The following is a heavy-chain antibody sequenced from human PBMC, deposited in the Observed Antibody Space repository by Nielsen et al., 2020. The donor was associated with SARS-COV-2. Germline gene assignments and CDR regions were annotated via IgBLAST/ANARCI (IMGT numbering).Heavy chain of an antibody. V-gene: IGHV1-69*05. CDR1: GGTFSSYA. CDR3: AKKVGDY. Sequence: SVKVSCKASGGTFSSYAISWVRQAPGQGLEWMGGIIPIFGTASYAQKFQGRVTMTRDTSTSTVYMELSSLRSEDTAVYYCAKKVGDYWGQGTLVTVSS. D-gene: IGHD3-10*01. CDR2: IIPIFGTA. J-gene: IGHJ4*02.